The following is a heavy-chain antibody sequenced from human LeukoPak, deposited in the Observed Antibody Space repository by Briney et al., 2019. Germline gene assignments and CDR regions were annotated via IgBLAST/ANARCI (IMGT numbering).Heavy chain of an antibody. J-gene: IGHJ5*02. D-gene: IGHD6-13*01. V-gene: IGHV4-34*01. CDR3: ARAGRLRIAAAGTVWFDP. CDR1: GGSFSGYY. Sequence: SETLSLTCAVYGGSFSGYYWSWIRQPPGKGLEWMGEINHSGSTNYNPSLKSRVTISVDTSKNQVSLKLSSVTATDTAVYYCARAGRLRIAAAGTVWFDPWGQRTLVTVSS. CDR2: INHSGST.